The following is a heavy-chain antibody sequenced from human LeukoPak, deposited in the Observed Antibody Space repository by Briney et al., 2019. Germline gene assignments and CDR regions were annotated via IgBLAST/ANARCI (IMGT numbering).Heavy chain of an antibody. V-gene: IGHV1-2*06. Sequence: GASVKVSCKASGYTFTGYYMHWVRQAPGQGLEWMGRINPNSGGTNYAQKFQGRVTMTRDTSISTAYMELSRLRSDDTAVYYCARYRYESEGAPSIDYWGQGTLVTVSS. J-gene: IGHJ4*02. CDR1: GYTFTGYY. CDR3: ARYRYESEGAPSIDY. D-gene: IGHD1-26*01. CDR2: INPNSGGT.